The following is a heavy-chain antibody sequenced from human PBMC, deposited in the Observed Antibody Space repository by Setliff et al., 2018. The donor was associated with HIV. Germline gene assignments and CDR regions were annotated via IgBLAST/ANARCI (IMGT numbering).Heavy chain of an antibody. Sequence: NPSETLSLTCTVSGGSVSSGSYYWSWIRQPAGKGLEWIGHIYTSGSTDYNPSLKSRVAISVDMSKNQFSLKLSSATAADTALYYCSRGRHCNSTTCSQLLGHWFDPWGQGTLVTVSS. CDR3: SRGRHCNSTTCSQLLGHWFDP. D-gene: IGHD2-2*01. V-gene: IGHV4-61*09. J-gene: IGHJ5*02. CDR1: GGSVSSGSYY. CDR2: IYTSGST.